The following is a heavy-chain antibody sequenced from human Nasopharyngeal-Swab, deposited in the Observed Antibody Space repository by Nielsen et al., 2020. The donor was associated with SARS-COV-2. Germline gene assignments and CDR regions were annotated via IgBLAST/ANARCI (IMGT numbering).Heavy chain of an antibody. D-gene: IGHD6-13*01. V-gene: IGHV1-46*01. CDR1: GYTFTSYY. Sequence: ASVKVSCKASGYTFTSYYMHWVRQAPGQGLEWMGIISPSGGSTSYAQKFQGRVTMTRDTSTSTVYMELSSLRSEDTAVYYCAREFIAAAGNTHGMDVWGQGTTVTVSS. CDR2: ISPSGGST. J-gene: IGHJ6*02. CDR3: AREFIAAAGNTHGMDV.